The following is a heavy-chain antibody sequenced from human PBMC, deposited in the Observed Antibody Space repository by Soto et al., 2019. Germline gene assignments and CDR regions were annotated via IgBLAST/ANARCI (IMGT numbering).Heavy chain of an antibody. CDR2: INAGNGNT. CDR1: GGTFSSYA. J-gene: IGHJ4*02. D-gene: IGHD3-22*01. Sequence: ASVKVSCKASGGTFSSYAISWVRQAPGQRLEWMGWINAGNGNTKYSQKFQGRVTITRDTSASTAYMELSSLRSGDTAVYYCARGSGPMIEWHWGQGTLVTVSS. V-gene: IGHV1-3*01. CDR3: ARGSGPMIEWH.